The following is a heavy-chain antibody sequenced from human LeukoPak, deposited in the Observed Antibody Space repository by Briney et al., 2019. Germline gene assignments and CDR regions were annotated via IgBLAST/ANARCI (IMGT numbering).Heavy chain of an antibody. CDR1: GFTFSTYW. J-gene: IGHJ4*02. Sequence: PGGSLRLSCAVSGFTFSTYWMSWVRQAPGKGLEWVANMKQEGNEEYYVDSVKGRFTISRDNAKNSLQLQMNSLRAEDTAVYYCAGPYSSGWYGVFNYWGQGTLVTVSS. D-gene: IGHD6-19*01. V-gene: IGHV3-7*05. CDR2: MKQEGNEE. CDR3: AGPYSSGWYGVFNY.